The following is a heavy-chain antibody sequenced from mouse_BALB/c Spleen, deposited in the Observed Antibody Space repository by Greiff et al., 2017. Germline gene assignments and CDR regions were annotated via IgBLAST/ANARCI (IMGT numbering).Heavy chain of an antibody. J-gene: IGHJ1*01. CDR1: GFTFSSYT. CDR3: TRAAPYYYDSSSYCDFDV. CDR2: ISSGGSYT. D-gene: IGHD1-1*01. Sequence: EVQLQQSGGGLVKPGGSLKLSCAASGFTFSSYTMPWVRQTPEKRLEWVATISSGGSYTYYPDSVKGRFTISRNNAKNTLYLQMSSLKSADTAMYYCTRAAPYYYDSSSYCDFDVWGAGTTVTVSS. V-gene: IGHV5-6-4*01.